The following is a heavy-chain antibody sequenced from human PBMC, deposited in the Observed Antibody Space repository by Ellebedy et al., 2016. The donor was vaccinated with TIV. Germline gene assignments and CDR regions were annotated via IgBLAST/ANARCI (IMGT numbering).Heavy chain of an antibody. CDR3: ARVHGLGQWKIQAWDP. D-gene: IGHD5-18*01. Sequence: GESLKISCAASGFTFSDYYMSWTRQAPGKGLEWISYISSSGDIINYLDSVKGRFTISRDNAKNSLSLQMHNLGIEDTALYYCARVHGLGQWKIQAWDPWGPGTLVTVSA. V-gene: IGHV3-11*04. CDR1: GFTFSDYY. J-gene: IGHJ5*02. CDR2: ISSSGDII.